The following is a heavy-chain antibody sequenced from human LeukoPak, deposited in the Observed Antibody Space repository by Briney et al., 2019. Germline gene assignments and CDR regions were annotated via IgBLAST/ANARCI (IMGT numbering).Heavy chain of an antibody. D-gene: IGHD3-3*01. J-gene: IGHJ4*02. CDR1: GYTFTDYG. Sequence: GASVKVSCKTSGYTFTDYGISWVRQAPGQGLECMGWISVYNVNTNYAQKFQGRVTMTRDTSTNTVYMELTSLTSDDTAVYFCARGEIFGVGTHFDYWGQGTLVTVSS. CDR3: ARGEIFGVGTHFDY. V-gene: IGHV1-18*01. CDR2: ISVYNVNT.